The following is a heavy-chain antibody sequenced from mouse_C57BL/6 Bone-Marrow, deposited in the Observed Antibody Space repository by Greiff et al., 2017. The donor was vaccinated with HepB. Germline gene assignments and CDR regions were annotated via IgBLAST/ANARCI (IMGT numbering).Heavy chain of an antibody. Sequence: VQLQESGPELVKPGASVKISCKASGYSFTSYYIHWVKQRPGQGLEWIGWIYPGSGNTKYKEKFKGKATLTADTSSSTAYMQRSSLTSEDSAVYYCARRGRNWDGAMDYWGQGTSVTVSS. CDR1: GYSFTSYY. V-gene: IGHV1-66*01. CDR3: ARRGRNWDGAMDY. J-gene: IGHJ4*01. CDR2: IYPGSGNT. D-gene: IGHD4-1*01.